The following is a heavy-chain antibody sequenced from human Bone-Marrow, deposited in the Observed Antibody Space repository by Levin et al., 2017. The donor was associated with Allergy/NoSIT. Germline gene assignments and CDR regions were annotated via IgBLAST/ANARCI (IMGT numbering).Heavy chain of an antibody. D-gene: IGHD6-13*01. J-gene: IGHJ6*02. CDR1: GFTFSSYS. CDR2: ISSSSSYI. V-gene: IGHV3-21*01. CDR3: ASHNGSSWDYYYYGMDG. Sequence: LSLTCAASGFTFSSYSMNWVRQAPGKGLEWVSSISSSSSYIYYADSVKGRFTISRDNAKHSLYLQMNSQRAEDTAVYYCASHNGSSWDYYYYGMDGWGQGTTVTVSS.